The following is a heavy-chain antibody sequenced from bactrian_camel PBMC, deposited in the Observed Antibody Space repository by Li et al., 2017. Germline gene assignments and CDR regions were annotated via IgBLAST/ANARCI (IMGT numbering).Heavy chain of an antibody. V-gene: IGHV3S57*01. J-gene: IGHJ4*01. CDR2: ACYGGPP. D-gene: IGHD3*01. CDR1: DSVYSSESHR. Sequence: HVQLVESGGGPVQAGGSLRLSCSASDSVYSSESHRMAWFRQAPGKEREGVAAACYGGPPEYAESAKGRFTISKDNVKNTLYLQMNSLKTEDTAMYYCAADPYMTCIPPNVPRFDFLGQGTQVTVS.